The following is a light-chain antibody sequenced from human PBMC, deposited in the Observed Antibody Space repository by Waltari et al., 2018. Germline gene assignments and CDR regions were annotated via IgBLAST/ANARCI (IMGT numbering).Light chain of an antibody. Sequence: QSVLTQPPSVSAAPGQKVTISCSGSSPNIGNNYLSWFQQSPGTAPKLLINENNKRPSGTPDRFSGSKSGTSGTLDITGLQTGDEADYYCITKDTSLNAIVFGGGTKLTVL. V-gene: IGLV1-51*02. CDR1: SPNIGNNY. CDR3: ITKDTSLNAIV. J-gene: IGLJ2*01. CDR2: ENN.